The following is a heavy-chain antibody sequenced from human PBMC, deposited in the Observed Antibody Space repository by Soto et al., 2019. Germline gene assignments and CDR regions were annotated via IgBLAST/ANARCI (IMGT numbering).Heavy chain of an antibody. CDR3: ARHPIAVAGNGFYYYYYMDV. D-gene: IGHD6-19*01. Sequence: SETLSLTCTVSGGSISSSSYYWGWIRQPPGKGLEWVGSIYYSGSTYYNPSLKSRVTISVDTSKNQFSLKLSSVTAADTAVYYCARHPIAVAGNGFYYYYYMDVWGKGTTVTSP. CDR1: GGSISSSSYY. J-gene: IGHJ6*03. CDR2: IYYSGST. V-gene: IGHV4-39*01.